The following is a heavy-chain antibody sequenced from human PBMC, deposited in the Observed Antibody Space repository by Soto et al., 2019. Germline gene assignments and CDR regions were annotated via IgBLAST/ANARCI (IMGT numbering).Heavy chain of an antibody. V-gene: IGHV4-31*03. Sequence: SETLSLTCTVSGGSISSGGYYWSWIRQHPGKGLEWIGYIYYSGSTYYNPSLKSRVTISVDTSKNQFSLKLSSVTAADTAVYYCARDMSGYYYVNGMDVWGQGTTVTVSS. J-gene: IGHJ6*02. CDR2: IYYSGST. D-gene: IGHD3-3*01. CDR3: ARDMSGYYYVNGMDV. CDR1: GGSISSGGYY.